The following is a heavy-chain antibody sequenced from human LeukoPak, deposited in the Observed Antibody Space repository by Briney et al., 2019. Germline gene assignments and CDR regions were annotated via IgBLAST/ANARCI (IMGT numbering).Heavy chain of an antibody. CDR3: ARDLATVTYNFDY. J-gene: IGHJ4*02. CDR1: GFTFSNYD. CDR2: ISYAGNNK. V-gene: IGHV3-30*04. Sequence: GRSLRLCCAASGFTFSNYDMHWVRQAPGKGLEWVAVISYAGNNKYYADSVKGRFTISRDNSKNTLFLQMNSLRAEDTAVYYCARDLATVTYNFDYWGQGTLVTVSS. D-gene: IGHD4-17*01.